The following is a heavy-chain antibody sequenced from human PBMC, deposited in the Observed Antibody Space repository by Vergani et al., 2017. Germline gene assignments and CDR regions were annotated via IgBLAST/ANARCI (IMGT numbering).Heavy chain of an antibody. J-gene: IGHJ5*02. CDR2: IYYSGST. D-gene: IGHD3-22*01. V-gene: IGHV4-31*03. Sequence: QVQLQESGPGLVKPSQTLSLTCTVSGGSISRGGYYWSWIRQHPGKGLEWIGYIYYSGSTYYNPSLKSRVTISVDTSKNQFSLKLSSVTAADTAVYYCASHGNYYDRSGYYYVGWFDPWGQGALVTVSS. CDR1: GGSISRGGYY. CDR3: ASHGNYYDRSGYYYVGWFDP.